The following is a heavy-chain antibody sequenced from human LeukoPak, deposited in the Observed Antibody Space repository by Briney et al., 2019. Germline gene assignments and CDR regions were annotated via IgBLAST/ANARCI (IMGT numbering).Heavy chain of an antibody. CDR2: IYRDDTT. CDR1: GFTVSSNY. V-gene: IGHV3-53*01. D-gene: IGHD3-22*01. CDR3: ATAAYDTGSYIVNHDY. J-gene: IGHJ4*02. Sequence: GGSLRLSCAASGFTVSSNYMSWVRQAPGKGLTWVSVIYRDDTTYYADSVKGRFTISRDNSKNTLYLQVSSLRAEDTAMYYCATAAYDTGSYIVNHDYWGQGTLVTVSS.